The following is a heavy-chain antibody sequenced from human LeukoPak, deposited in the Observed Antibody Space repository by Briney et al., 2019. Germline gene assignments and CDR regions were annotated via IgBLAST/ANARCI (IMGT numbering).Heavy chain of an antibody. J-gene: IGHJ4*02. CDR2: IYYSGST. Sequence: PSETLSLTCSVSGGSISSGGYYWSWIRQHPGKGLEWIGYIYYSGSTYYNPSFKSRVTISVDTSKNQFSLKLSSVTAADTAVYYCARDRYGTYFDYWGQGILVTVSS. D-gene: IGHD5-18*01. CDR3: ARDRYGTYFDY. V-gene: IGHV4-31*03. CDR1: GGSISSGGYY.